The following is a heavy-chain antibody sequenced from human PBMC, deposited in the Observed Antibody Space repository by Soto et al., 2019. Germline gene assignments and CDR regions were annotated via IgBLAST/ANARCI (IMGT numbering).Heavy chain of an antibody. CDR1: GFTFDDYA. V-gene: IGHV3-9*01. CDR3: AKATDYYGSGSYYNRHYYYYGMDV. Sequence: GGSLRLSCAASGFTFDDYAMHWVRQAPGKGLEWVSGISWNSGSIGYADSVKGRFTISRDNAKNSLYLQMNSLRAEDTALYYCAKATDYYGSGSYYNRHYYYYGMDVWGQGTTVTVS. CDR2: ISWNSGSI. J-gene: IGHJ6*02. D-gene: IGHD3-10*01.